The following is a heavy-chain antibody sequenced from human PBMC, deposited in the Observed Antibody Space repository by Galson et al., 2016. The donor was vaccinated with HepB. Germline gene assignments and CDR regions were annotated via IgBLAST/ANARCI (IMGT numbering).Heavy chain of an antibody. Sequence: SETLSLTCTVSGYPISDDYFWGWIRQPPGKGLEWIGSVYYGKTYYNPSLKSRVPVSLDTSNNQFSLRLSSVTAADAAVYYCARASRCILGPPPQGLHFDYWGQGTLVTVSS. D-gene: IGHD1-26*01. CDR2: VYYGKT. CDR3: ARASRCILGPPPQGLHFDY. J-gene: IGHJ4*02. V-gene: IGHV4-38-2*02. CDR1: GYPISDDYF.